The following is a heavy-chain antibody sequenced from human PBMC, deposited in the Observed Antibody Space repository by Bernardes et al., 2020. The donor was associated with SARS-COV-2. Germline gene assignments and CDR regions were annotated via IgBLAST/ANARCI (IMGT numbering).Heavy chain of an antibody. CDR3: AHRTVQWTSAGGRSTPFDQ. V-gene: IGHV2-5*02. J-gene: IGHJ4*02. D-gene: IGHD6-13*01. Sequence: SGTTLVKPTQTLTLTCTFSGFSLSTTGVGVGWIRQPPGKALEWLALIFWDDDKRYSPSLKSRLTITKDTSKNQVVLTMTNMDPADTATYYCAHRTVQWTSAGGRSTPFDQWGQGTLVTVSS. CDR2: IFWDDDK. CDR1: GFSLSTTGVG.